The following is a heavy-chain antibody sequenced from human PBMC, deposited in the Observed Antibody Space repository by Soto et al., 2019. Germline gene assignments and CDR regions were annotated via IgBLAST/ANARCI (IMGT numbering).Heavy chain of an antibody. CDR3: AKSITARPFDY. V-gene: IGHV3-23*01. Sequence: PAGCVRQSVTSSESVFRGCVRSWVLQAPGKGLEWVSAISGSGGNTYYADSVKGRFTISRDNSKNTLYLQMNSLRAEDTAVYYCAKSITARPFDYWGQGALVTVSS. D-gene: IGHD6-6*01. J-gene: IGHJ4*02. CDR1: ESVFRGCV. CDR2: ISGSGGNT.